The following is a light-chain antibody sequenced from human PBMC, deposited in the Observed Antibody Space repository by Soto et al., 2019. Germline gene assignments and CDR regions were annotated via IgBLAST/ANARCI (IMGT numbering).Light chain of an antibody. CDR1: NSNIGGNP. CDR3: AAWDDSLNGRV. Sequence: QSVVTQPPSASGTPGQRVTMSCSGANSNIGGNPVNWFQQLPGRAPKLLIYNNSQRSSGVPDRFSGSKSGTSASLVISGLQSEDEADYYCAAWDDSLNGRVFGGGTKLTVL. CDR2: NNS. V-gene: IGLV1-44*01. J-gene: IGLJ3*02.